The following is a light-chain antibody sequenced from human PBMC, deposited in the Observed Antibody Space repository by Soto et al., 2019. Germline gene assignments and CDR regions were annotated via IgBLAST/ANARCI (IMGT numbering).Light chain of an antibody. Sequence: EIVLTQSPSTLSLSPGERATLTCRASQSVSSTYLAWYQQKPGQAPRLLIYAVSSRATGIPDRFSGSGSGTDFSLTISRLEPEDFAVYICQQYGSSPPTFGQGTKLDIK. J-gene: IGKJ2*01. CDR1: QSVSSTY. CDR3: QQYGSSPPT. V-gene: IGKV3-20*01. CDR2: AVS.